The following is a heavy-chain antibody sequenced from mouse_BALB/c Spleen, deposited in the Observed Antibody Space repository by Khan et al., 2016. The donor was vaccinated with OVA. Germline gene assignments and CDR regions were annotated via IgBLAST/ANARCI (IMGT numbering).Heavy chain of an antibody. V-gene: IGHV9-3-1*01. CDR1: GFTFTNYG. Sequence: QIQLVQSGPELKKPGETVQISCKASGFTFTNYGMNWVKQAPGKGLKWMGWINTYTGEPTFADDFKGRFAFSLEPSASTAYLQITSLKNEDTATYFCARVGYNGTMDCWGQGTSLTVSS. CDR2: INTYTGEP. D-gene: IGHD2-14*01. CDR3: ARVGYNGTMDC. J-gene: IGHJ4*01.